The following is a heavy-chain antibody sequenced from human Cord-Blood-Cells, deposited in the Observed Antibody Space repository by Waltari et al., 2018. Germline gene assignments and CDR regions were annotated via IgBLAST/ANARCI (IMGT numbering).Heavy chain of an antibody. CDR1: GGSFSGYY. J-gene: IGHJ2*01. CDR3: ARSGPGIAAAGNWYFDL. D-gene: IGHD6-13*01. CDR2: INHSGST. Sequence: QVQLQQWGAGLLKPSETPSLTCAAYGGSFSGYYWSWIRQPPGKGLEWIGEINHSGSTNYNPSLNSRVTIAVDASKNQFSLKLSSVTAADTAVYYCARSGPGIAAAGNWYFDLWGRGTLVTVSS. V-gene: IGHV4-34*01.